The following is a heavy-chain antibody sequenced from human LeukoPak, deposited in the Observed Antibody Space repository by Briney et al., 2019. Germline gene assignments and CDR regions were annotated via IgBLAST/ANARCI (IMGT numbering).Heavy chain of an antibody. CDR1: GFIFNNYA. J-gene: IGHJ4*02. CDR2: ISGSGGRT. CDR3: AKVYYSSSYYDFDS. D-gene: IGHD6-13*01. Sequence: RGSLRLSCAASGFIFNNYAMSWVRQAPGRGLEWVSTISGSGGRTNYADSVRGRVTISRDNSKNTVYLEMSSLRAEDTAIYYCAKVYYSSSYYDFDSWGQGTLVTVSS. V-gene: IGHV3-23*01.